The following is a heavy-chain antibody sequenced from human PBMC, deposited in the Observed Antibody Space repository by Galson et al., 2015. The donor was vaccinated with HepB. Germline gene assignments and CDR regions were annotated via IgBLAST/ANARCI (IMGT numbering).Heavy chain of an antibody. D-gene: IGHD6-13*01. Sequence: SVKVSCKASGGTFSSYAISWVRQAPGQGLEWMGGIIPIFGTANYAQKFKGRVTITADESTSTAYMELSSLRSEDTAVYYCARVRYSSSCLLYWGQGTLVTVCS. CDR3: ARVRYSSSCLLY. CDR2: IIPIFGTA. J-gene: IGHJ4*02. CDR1: GGTFSSYA. V-gene: IGHV1-69*13.